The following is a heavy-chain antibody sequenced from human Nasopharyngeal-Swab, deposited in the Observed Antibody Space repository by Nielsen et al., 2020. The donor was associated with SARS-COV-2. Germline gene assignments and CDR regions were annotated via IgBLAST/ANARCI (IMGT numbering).Heavy chain of an antibody. V-gene: IGHV5-10-1*01. CDR1: GYSFTSQW. CDR2: IDPSYSYT. Sequence: GESLKISCKSPGYSFTSQWIRWVRQMPGKGLEWVGRIDPSYSYTNYSPSFQGHVTISADKSISTAYLQWSSLKASDTAMYYCARHSGRALFPWGQGTLVTVSS. CDR3: ARHSGRALFP. D-gene: IGHD3-10*01. J-gene: IGHJ5*02.